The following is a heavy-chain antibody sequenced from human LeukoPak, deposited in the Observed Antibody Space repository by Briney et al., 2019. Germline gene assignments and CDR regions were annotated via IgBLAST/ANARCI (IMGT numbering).Heavy chain of an antibody. J-gene: IGHJ4*02. D-gene: IGHD3-10*01. V-gene: IGHV3-66*01. Sequence: GGSLRLYCAASGFTHSSNYMRRVRQAPGQGVEGGSVICSGGITYCADSLKGRFTISRDNSKNTLYLQMNTLRAEDTAVYYCAKADRYYGSGSYYSNFDYWGQGTLVTVSS. CDR3: AKADRYYGSGSYYSNFDY. CDR2: ICSGGIT. CDR1: GFTHSSNY.